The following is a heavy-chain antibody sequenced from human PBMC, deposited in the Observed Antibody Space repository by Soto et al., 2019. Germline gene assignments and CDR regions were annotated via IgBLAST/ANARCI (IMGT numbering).Heavy chain of an antibody. J-gene: IGHJ3*02. CDR1: GFTFSSYD. D-gene: IGHD3-16*02. CDR2: VGTVGDT. V-gene: IGHV3-13*01. Sequence: GGSLRLSCAASGFTFSSYDMHWVRQPTGKGLEWVSTVGTVGDTYYPGSVKGRFTISRENAKNSLYLQMNSLRAGDTAVYYCVIEFIGRGVRGLDTWGKGTLVTVSS. CDR3: VIEFIGRGVRGLDT.